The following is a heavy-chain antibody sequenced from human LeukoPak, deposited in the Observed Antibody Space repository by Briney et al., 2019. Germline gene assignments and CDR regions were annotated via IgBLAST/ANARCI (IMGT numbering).Heavy chain of an antibody. D-gene: IGHD1-26*01. V-gene: IGHV4-59*01. CDR2: IYYSGST. Sequence: PSETLSLTCTFSVGSITSYHYSWIRQPPGKGLELIGYIYYSGSTNYNPSLKSRVTISVDTSKNQFSLKLSSVTAADTAVYYCARGGSGTYYHYWGQGTLVTVSS. J-gene: IGHJ4*02. CDR1: VGSITSYH. CDR3: ARGGSGTYYHY.